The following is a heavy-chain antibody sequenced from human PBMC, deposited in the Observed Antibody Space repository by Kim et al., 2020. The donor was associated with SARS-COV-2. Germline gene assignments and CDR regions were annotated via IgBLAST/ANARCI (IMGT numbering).Heavy chain of an antibody. D-gene: IGHD6-19*01. V-gene: IGHV4-39*01. J-gene: IGHJ5*02. CDR3: ARSRAVAGIVGYWFDP. CDR1: SGSISSSSYY. CDR2: IYYSGST. Sequence: SETLSLTCTVSSGSISSSSYYWGWIRQPPGKGLEWIGSIYYSGSTYNNPSLKSRVTMSVDTSKNQFSLKLSSVTAADTAVYYCARSRAVAGIVGYWFDPWGQGTLVTVSS.